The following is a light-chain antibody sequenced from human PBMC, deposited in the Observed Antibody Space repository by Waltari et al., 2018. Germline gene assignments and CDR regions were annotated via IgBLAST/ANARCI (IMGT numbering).Light chain of an antibody. Sequence: QSALAQPPSASGSPGQSVTVSCTGGNSDVGKYDHVSWYQHYPGEAPKLLIFEVSKRPSGVPHRFAGSKSGNTASLTISGLQTEDEADYFCSSFAGDGAHVFGTGTTIIVL. CDR3: SSFAGDGAHV. V-gene: IGLV2-8*01. CDR1: NSDVGKYDH. J-gene: IGLJ1*01. CDR2: EVS.